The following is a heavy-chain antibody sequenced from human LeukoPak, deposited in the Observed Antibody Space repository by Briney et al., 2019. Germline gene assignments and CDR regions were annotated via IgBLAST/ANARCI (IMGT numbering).Heavy chain of an antibody. J-gene: IGHJ3*02. D-gene: IGHD6-6*01. CDR3: ARARRAARAFDI. CDR1: GDAITSDKYY. V-gene: IGHV4-39*01. CDR2: IHHSGST. Sequence: SETLSLTCTVSGDAITSDKYYWGWIRQPPGKGLEWIGNIHHSGSTYYSPSLKSRVTISVDTSKNQFSLKLSSVTAADTAVYYCARARRAARAFDIWGQGTMVTVSS.